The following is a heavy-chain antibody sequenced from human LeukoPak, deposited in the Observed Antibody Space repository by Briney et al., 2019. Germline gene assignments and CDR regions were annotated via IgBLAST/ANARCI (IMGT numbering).Heavy chain of an antibody. CDR1: GFTLTRNC. D-gene: IGHD3-3*01. Sequence: PGGSLRLSCVASGFTLTRNCMHWVRQAPGKGLEWVAAIPHDGSNALYADSVKGRFTTSRDDSKNTQYLQMNSLRIEDSAMYYCATGSDYYYASWGQGTLVTVSS. CDR3: ATGSDYYYAS. J-gene: IGHJ5*02. V-gene: IGHV3-30*03. CDR2: IPHDGSNA.